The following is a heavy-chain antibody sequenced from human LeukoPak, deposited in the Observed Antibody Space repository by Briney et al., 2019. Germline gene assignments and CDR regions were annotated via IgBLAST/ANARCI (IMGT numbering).Heavy chain of an antibody. J-gene: IGHJ4*02. CDR3: ARLTIHVAFDY. D-gene: IGHD3-3*01. Sequence: GGSLRLSCAASGFTFYSYEINWVRQAPGKGLEWVSYISPSGSTKNYADSVRGRFTISRDNAKNSLYLQMNSLRAEDTAIYYCARLTIHVAFDYWGQGTLVTVSS. CDR2: ISPSGSTK. V-gene: IGHV3-48*03. CDR1: GFTFYSYE.